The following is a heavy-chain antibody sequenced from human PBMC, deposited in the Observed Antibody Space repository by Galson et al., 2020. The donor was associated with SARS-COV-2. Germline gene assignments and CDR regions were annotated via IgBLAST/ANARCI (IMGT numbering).Heavy chain of an antibody. D-gene: IGHD5-18*01. V-gene: IGHV3-30-3*01. J-gene: IGHJ4*02. CDR3: AREAFPQGGDRALVRWVGMSVTTKKGFDY. CDR2: ISNDGSNK. CDR1: GFTFSTYS. Sequence: GGSLRLSCAASGFTFSTYSMHWVRQAPGRGLEWVAVISNDGSNKYYADSVKGRFTISRDNSKNTLFLQMNSLRAEDTAVYYCAREAFPQGGDRALVRWVGMSVTTKKGFDYGGQGTVVTVSS.